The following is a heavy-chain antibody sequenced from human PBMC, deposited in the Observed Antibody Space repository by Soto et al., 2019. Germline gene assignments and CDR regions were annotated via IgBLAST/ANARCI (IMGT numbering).Heavy chain of an antibody. CDR3: ARQGEHSSSYFFDS. CDR2: VCYRGTT. J-gene: IGHJ4*02. Sequence: PSETLSLTCTVSGDSIDTSSYCWGWIRQPPGKGLEWIGGVCYRGTTYYNPSLKSRLTISVDTSKRQFSLKLSSVTAADTAVFYCARQGEHSSSYFFDSWGQGTLVTVSS. V-gene: IGHV4-39*01. D-gene: IGHD6-6*01. CDR1: GDSIDTSSYC.